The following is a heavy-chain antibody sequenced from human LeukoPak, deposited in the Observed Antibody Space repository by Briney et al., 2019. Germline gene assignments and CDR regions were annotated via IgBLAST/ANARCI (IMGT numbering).Heavy chain of an antibody. Sequence: TSETLSLTCTVSGGSISSYYWSWIRQPPGKGLEWIGYIYYSGSTNYNPSLKSRVTISVDTSKNQFSLKLSSVTAADTAVYYCASGYSYGPDAFDIWGQGTMVTVSS. CDR2: IYYSGST. V-gene: IGHV4-59*01. CDR3: ASGYSYGPDAFDI. CDR1: GGSISSYY. J-gene: IGHJ3*02. D-gene: IGHD5-18*01.